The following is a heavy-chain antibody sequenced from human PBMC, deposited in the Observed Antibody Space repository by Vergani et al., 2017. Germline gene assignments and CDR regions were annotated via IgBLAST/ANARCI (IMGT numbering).Heavy chain of an antibody. CDR2: INHSGST. V-gene: IGHV4-34*01. J-gene: IGHJ4*02. D-gene: IGHD2-15*01. CDR1: GGSFSGYY. Sequence: QVQLQQWGAGLLKPSETLSLTCAVYGGSFSGYYWSWIRQPPGKGLEWIGEINHSGSTNYHPSLKSRVTISVDTSKNQFSLKLSSVTAADTAVYYCARGRPRGLIVVVVAARSSFDYWGQGTLVTVSS. CDR3: ARGRPRGLIVVVVAARSSFDY.